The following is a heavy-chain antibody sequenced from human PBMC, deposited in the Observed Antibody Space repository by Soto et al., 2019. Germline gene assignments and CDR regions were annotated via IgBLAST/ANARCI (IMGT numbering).Heavy chain of an antibody. CDR1: GGSISSGGYY. V-gene: IGHV4-31*03. Sequence: QVQLQESGPGLVKPSQTLSLTCTVSGGSISSGGYYWSWIRQHPGKGLEWIGYIYSSGSTYYNPSLKSRVTISVDTSKNQFSLKLSSVTAADTAVYYCARRTKSSGWYADYWGQGTLVTVSS. CDR3: ARRTKSSGWYADY. D-gene: IGHD6-19*01. J-gene: IGHJ4*02. CDR2: IYSSGST.